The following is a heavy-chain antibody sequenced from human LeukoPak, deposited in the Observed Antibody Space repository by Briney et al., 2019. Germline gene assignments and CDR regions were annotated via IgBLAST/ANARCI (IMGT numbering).Heavy chain of an antibody. CDR1: GGSISSYY. CDR2: AHSSGST. D-gene: IGHD6-13*01. V-gene: IGHV4-4*07. J-gene: IGHJ4*02. Sequence: SETLSLTCTVSGGSISSYYWSWIRQPPGKGLEWIGLAHSSGSTNHNPSLKSRVTMSVDTSKNQFSLKLSSVTAADTAVYYCATGSGSSWFDYWGQGTLVTVSS. CDR3: ATGSGSSWFDY.